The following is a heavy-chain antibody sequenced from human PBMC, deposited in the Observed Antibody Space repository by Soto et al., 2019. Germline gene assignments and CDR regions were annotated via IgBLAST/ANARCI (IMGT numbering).Heavy chain of an antibody. D-gene: IGHD6-19*01. CDR1: GYTFTSYA. Sequence: QVQLVQSGAEEKKPGASVKVSCKASGYTFTSYAMHWVRQAPGQRLEWMGWINAGNGNTKYSQKFQGRVTITRDTAASTAYMELSSLRSEDTAVYYWARSSSGWFAFDYWGQGTLVTVSS. V-gene: IGHV1-3*05. J-gene: IGHJ4*02. CDR2: INAGNGNT. CDR3: ARSSSGWFAFDY.